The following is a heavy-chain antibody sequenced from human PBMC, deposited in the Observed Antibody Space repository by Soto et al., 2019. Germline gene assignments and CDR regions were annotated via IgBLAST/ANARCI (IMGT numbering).Heavy chain of an antibody. CDR3: ARPGQRGAFDI. Sequence: QVQLVQSGAEVQKPGASVNISCKASGYTFTNYYFHWVRQAPGQGLEWMGIVNPDTGTTNYAQSFQGRLTMTRDKSTSTVYMEVNRLRSEDPAVYYCARPGQRGAFDIWGQGTMVTVSS. CDR2: VNPDTGTT. CDR1: GYTFTNYY. V-gene: IGHV1-46*01. J-gene: IGHJ3*02. D-gene: IGHD3-16*01.